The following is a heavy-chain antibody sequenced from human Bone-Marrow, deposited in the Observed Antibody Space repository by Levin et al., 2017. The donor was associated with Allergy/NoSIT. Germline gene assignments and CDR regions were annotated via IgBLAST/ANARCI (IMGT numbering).Heavy chain of an antibody. J-gene: IGHJ6*02. CDR1: GVTSNNYT. V-gene: IGHV3-21*01. CDR3: PSRITAPGGLDV. CDR2: ISSSSGYI. D-gene: IGHD3-10*01. Sequence: PGGSLRLSCAVSGVTSNNYTLTWVRQPPGKGLEWVSSISSSSGYIHYADSVKGRFTISRDNAEKSLYLQMNSLRAEDTAIYYCPSRITAPGGLDVWGQGTTVTVSS.